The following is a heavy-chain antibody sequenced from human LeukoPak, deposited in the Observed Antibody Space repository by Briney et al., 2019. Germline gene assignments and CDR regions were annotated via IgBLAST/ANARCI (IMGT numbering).Heavy chain of an antibody. J-gene: IGHJ5*02. CDR3: AGSIGSWYDP. Sequence: GGSLRLSCAASGFTFSAYSMNWVRQAPGKGLEWVSSINIRSDYIYYADSVKGRFTISRDNAKNSLYLQMNSLRVEDTGVYYCAGSIGSWYDPWGLGTMVTVSS. V-gene: IGHV3-21*01. D-gene: IGHD2-15*01. CDR2: INIRSDYI. CDR1: GFTFSAYS.